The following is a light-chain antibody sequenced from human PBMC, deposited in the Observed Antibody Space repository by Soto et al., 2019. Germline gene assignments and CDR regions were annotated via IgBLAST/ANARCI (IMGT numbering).Light chain of an antibody. CDR2: DVS. Sequence: QSALTQPASVSGSPGQSITISCTGTSSDVGGYNYVSWYQHHPGKAPKLMIYDVSNRPSGISNRFSGSKSGNTASLTISRLQAEDEADYYCSSYTSRSTLVFGGGTKLTVL. CDR1: SSDVGGYNY. J-gene: IGLJ2*01. V-gene: IGLV2-14*03. CDR3: SSYTSRSTLV.